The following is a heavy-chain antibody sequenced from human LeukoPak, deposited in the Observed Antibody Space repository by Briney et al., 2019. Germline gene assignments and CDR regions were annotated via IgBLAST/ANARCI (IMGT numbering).Heavy chain of an antibody. CDR3: ARVIGGSYIDY. CDR2: ISSSSSNI. Sequence: GGSLRLSCAASGFTFSSYSMNWVRQAPGKGLEWVSYISSSSSNIYSADSAKGRFTISRDNAKNSLYLQMNSLRAEDTAVYYCARVIGGSYIDYWGQGTLVTVSS. J-gene: IGHJ4*02. CDR1: GFTFSSYS. D-gene: IGHD1-26*01. V-gene: IGHV3-48*01.